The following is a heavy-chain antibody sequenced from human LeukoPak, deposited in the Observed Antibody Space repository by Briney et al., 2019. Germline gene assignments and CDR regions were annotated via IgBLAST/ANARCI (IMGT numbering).Heavy chain of an antibody. Sequence: GGSLRLSCAASGFTFSDYYMSWIRQAPGKGLEWVSYISSSSSYTNYADSVKGRFTISRDNAKNSLYLQMNSLRAEVTAVYYCARMLLRDYGDYYFDYWGQGTLVTVSS. J-gene: IGHJ4*02. CDR2: ISSSSSYT. CDR3: ARMLLRDYGDYYFDY. V-gene: IGHV3-11*06. CDR1: GFTFSDYY. D-gene: IGHD4-17*01.